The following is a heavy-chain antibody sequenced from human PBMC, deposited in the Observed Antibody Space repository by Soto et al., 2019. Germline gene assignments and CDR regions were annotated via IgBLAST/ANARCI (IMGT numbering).Heavy chain of an antibody. CDR3: ARAGQSAWYQLLSSDYYYGMDV. D-gene: IGHD2-2*01. CDR1: GGSISSGGYY. CDR2: IYYSGST. Sequence: QVQLQESGPGLVKPSQTLSLTCTVSGGSISSGGYYWSWIRQHPGKGLEWIGYIYYSGSTYYNPSLKSRVTISVDTSKNQFSLKLSSVTAADTAVYYCARAGQSAWYQLLSSDYYYGMDVWGQGTTVTVSS. J-gene: IGHJ6*02. V-gene: IGHV4-31*03.